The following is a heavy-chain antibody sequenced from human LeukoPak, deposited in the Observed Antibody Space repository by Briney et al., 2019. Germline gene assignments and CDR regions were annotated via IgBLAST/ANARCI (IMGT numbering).Heavy chain of an antibody. D-gene: IGHD3-3*01. CDR1: GFTFSDYY. Sequence: GGSLRLSCAASGFTFSDYYMGWIRQAPGEGLEWVSYISSSGSTIYYADSVKGRFTISRDNAKNSLYLQMNSLRAEDTAVYYCAKSSITIFGVVILEEYYYYGMDVWGQGTTVTVSS. CDR2: ISSSGSTI. J-gene: IGHJ6*02. V-gene: IGHV3-11*01. CDR3: AKSSITIFGVVILEEYYYYGMDV.